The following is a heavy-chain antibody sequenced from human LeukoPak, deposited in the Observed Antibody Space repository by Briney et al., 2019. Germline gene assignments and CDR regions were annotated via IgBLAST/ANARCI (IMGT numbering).Heavy chain of an antibody. J-gene: IGHJ4*02. CDR2: ITGSGGAT. Sequence: QPGGSLRLSCAASGFTFSTYAMNWVRQAPGKGLEWVSIITGSGGATYYPDSVKGRFTISRDNSKSTLYLQMNSVRADDTAVYYCAKGTLGSCSGSTCYPLDYWGLGTLVTVSS. D-gene: IGHD2-15*01. V-gene: IGHV3-23*01. CDR1: GFTFSTYA. CDR3: AKGTLGSCSGSTCYPLDY.